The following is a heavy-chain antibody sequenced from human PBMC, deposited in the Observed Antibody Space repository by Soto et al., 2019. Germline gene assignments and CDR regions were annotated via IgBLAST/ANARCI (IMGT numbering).Heavy chain of an antibody. CDR2: IYHSGST. V-gene: IGHV4-30-2*01. J-gene: IGHJ4*02. CDR3: AGGRGGYDILTGYPRDQYYFDY. CDR1: GGSISSGGYS. Sequence: QLQLQESGSGLVKPSQTLSLTCAVSGGSISSGGYSWSWIRQPPGKGLEWIGYIYHSGSTYYNPSLKRRVTVSVDRSKNQFSLKLSSVTAADTAGYYCAGGRGGYDILTGYPRDQYYFDYWGQGTLVTVSS. D-gene: IGHD3-9*01.